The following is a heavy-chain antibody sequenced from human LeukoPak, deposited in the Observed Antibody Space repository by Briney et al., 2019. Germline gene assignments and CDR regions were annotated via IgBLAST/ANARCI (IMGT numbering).Heavy chain of an antibody. D-gene: IGHD5-18*01. Sequence: PGGALRLSCAASGFTFSVYTMNWVRHAPEKGLEWVSSISSSSSYIYNADSVKGRFTISRDNAKNSLFLLMNSMRAEDTAVYYCARELKTGYSYAPFDCWGQGTLVTVSS. V-gene: IGHV3-21*01. J-gene: IGHJ4*02. CDR3: ARELKTGYSYAPFDC. CDR2: ISSSSSYI. CDR1: GFTFSVYT.